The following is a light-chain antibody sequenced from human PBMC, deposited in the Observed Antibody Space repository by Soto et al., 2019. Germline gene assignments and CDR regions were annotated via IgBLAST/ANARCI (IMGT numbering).Light chain of an antibody. CDR2: GAS. CDR3: QQYNNWPPKWT. Sequence: EIVMTQSPATLSVSPGERATLSCRASQSVSSNLAWYQQKPGQAPRLLIYGASTRATGIPARLSGSGSGPEFTLTISSLQSEDFAVYYCQQYNNWPPKWTFGQGTKVDIK. J-gene: IGKJ1*01. V-gene: IGKV3-15*01. CDR1: QSVSSN.